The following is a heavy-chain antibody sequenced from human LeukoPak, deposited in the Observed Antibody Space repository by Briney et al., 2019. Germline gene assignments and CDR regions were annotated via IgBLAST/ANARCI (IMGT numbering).Heavy chain of an antibody. CDR1: GFTLSSYA. CDR2: ISSNGGST. CDR3: VKVDTAMAFDY. J-gene: IGHJ4*02. D-gene: IGHD5-18*01. Sequence: GGSLRLSCSASGFTLSSYAMHWVRQAPGKGLEYVSAISSNGGSTYYADSVKGRFTISRDNSKNTLYLQMSSLRAEDTAVYYCVKVDTAMAFDYWGQGTLVTVSS. V-gene: IGHV3-64D*06.